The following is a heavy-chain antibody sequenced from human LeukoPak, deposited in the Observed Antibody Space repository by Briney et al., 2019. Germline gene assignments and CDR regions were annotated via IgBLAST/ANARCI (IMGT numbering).Heavy chain of an antibody. CDR1: GFTFSSYG. J-gene: IGHJ1*01. D-gene: IGHD5-24*01. V-gene: IGHV3-33*01. CDR2: IWYDGSNK. Sequence: GGSLRLSCAASGFTFSSYGMHWVRQAPGKGLEWVAVIWYDGSNKYYGDSVKGRFTISRDNSKKTLYLRMNSLRVEDTAVYYCARGDGYNDAEYLQHWGQGTLVTVS. CDR3: ARGDGYNDAEYLQH.